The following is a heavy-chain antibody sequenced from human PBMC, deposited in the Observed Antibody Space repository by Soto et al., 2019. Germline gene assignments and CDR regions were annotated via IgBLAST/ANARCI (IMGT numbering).Heavy chain of an antibody. Sequence: QLLESGPGLVKPSETLSLTCTVSGGSISSSSYYWGWIRQPPGKGLEWIGSIYYSGSTYYNPSLKSRVTISVDTSKNQFSLKLSSVTAADTAVYYCARIRAAAGTMDYWGQGTLVTVSS. V-gene: IGHV4-39*01. J-gene: IGHJ4*02. CDR3: ARIRAAAGTMDY. D-gene: IGHD6-13*01. CDR1: GGSISSSSYY. CDR2: IYYSGST.